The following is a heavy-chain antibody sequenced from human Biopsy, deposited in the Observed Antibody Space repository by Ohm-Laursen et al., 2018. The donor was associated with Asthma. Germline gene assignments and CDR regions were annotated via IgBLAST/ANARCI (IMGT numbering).Heavy chain of an antibody. J-gene: IGHJ4*02. CDR2: IYSGGTS. CDR3: ARGDSSGWPHYYFDY. Sequence: GSLRLSCSASGFTVSRDHMFWVRQAPGKGLEWVSVIYSGGTSHTADSVRGRFTISRGFSKNTLHLQMHSLRVEDTAVYYCARGDSSGWPHYYFDYWGQGTLVTVSS. V-gene: IGHV3-53*01. CDR1: GFTVSRDH. D-gene: IGHD6-19*01.